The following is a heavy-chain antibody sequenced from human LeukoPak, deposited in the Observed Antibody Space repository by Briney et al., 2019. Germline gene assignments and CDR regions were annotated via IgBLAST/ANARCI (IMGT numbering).Heavy chain of an antibody. CDR3: AREDDYDSSGLQAKHDAFDI. CDR2: IYYSGST. CDR1: GGSISSGGYY. D-gene: IGHD3-22*01. J-gene: IGHJ3*02. Sequence: ASETLSLTCTVSGGSISSGGYYWSWIRQHPGKGLEWIVYIYYSGSTYYNPFLKSRVTVSVDTSKNQFSLKLSSVTAADTAVYYCAREDDYDSSGLQAKHDAFDIWGQGTMVTVSS. V-gene: IGHV4-31*03.